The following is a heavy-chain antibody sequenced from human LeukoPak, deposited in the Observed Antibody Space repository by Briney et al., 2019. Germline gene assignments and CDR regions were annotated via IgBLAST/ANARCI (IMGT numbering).Heavy chain of an antibody. CDR2: ISGSGGST. CDR1: GFTFSSYA. D-gene: IGHD3-10*01. J-gene: IGHJ4*02. V-gene: IGHV3-23*01. Sequence: GGSLRLSCAASGFTFSSYAMSWVRQASGKGLEWVSAISGSGGSTYYADSVKGRFTISRDNSKNTLYLEVISLTAEDTAVYYCAKDDAWLRFGEWSQGTLVTVSS. CDR3: AKDDAWLRFGE.